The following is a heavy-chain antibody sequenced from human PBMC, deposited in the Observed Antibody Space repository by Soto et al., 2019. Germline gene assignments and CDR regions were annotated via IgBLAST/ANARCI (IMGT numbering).Heavy chain of an antibody. CDR3: ARDPFVSGWATDYGMDV. CDR2: ISYDGSNK. V-gene: IGHV3-30-3*01. J-gene: IGHJ6*02. CDR1: GFTFGSYA. Sequence: QAGGSLRLSCAASGFTFGSYAMHWVRQAPGKGLEWVAVISYDGSNKYYADSVKGRFTISRDNSKNTLYLQMNSLRAEDTAVYYCARDPFVSGWATDYGMDVWGQGTTVTVSS. D-gene: IGHD6-19*01.